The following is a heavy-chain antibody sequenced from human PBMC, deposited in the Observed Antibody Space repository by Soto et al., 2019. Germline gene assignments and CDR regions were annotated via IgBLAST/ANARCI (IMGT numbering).Heavy chain of an antibody. V-gene: IGHV1-46*01. J-gene: IGHJ4*02. Sequence: RASVNVSCKASGYTFTSFFMHWVRQAPGQGIEWMGIIHTRGCNTNYAQKFQGRVAMTCDTSTSTVYMELSSLRSDDTAMYFCARAPDSSSSFFFDYWGQGTQVTVSS. CDR1: GYTFTSFF. D-gene: IGHD6-6*01. CDR3: ARAPDSSSSFFFDY. CDR2: IHTRGCNT.